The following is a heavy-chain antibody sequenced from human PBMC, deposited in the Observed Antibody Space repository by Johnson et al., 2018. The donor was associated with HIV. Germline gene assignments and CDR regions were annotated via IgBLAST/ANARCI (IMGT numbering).Heavy chain of an antibody. D-gene: IGHD2-15*01. CDR2: ISNDGSNK. CDR1: GFTFNRHG. CDR3: RVVGDACDI. V-gene: IGHV3-30*03. Sequence: QMQLVESGGGVVQPGRSLRLSCAASGFTFNRHGMHWVRQAPGKGLEWVAAISNDGSNKYYADSVKGRFTISRDNSKNTLSLQMNSLRVDDTAVYYVRVVGDACDIWGQGTMVTVSS. J-gene: IGHJ3*02.